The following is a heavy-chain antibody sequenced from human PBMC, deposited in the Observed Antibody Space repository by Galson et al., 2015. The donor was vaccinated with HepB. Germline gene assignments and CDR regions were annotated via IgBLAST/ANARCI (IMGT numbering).Heavy chain of an antibody. CDR2: ISYDGSNK. Sequence: SLRLSCAASGFTFSSYGMHWVRQAPGKGLEWVAVISYDGSNKYYADSVKGRFTISRDNSKNTLYLQMNSLRAEDTAVYYCAKDVYGNDYVWGSQFYYYYYYGRDVWGQGTTVTVSS. D-gene: IGHD3-16*01. CDR3: AKDVYGNDYVWGSQFYYYYYYGRDV. V-gene: IGHV3-30*18. CDR1: GFTFSSYG. J-gene: IGHJ6*02.